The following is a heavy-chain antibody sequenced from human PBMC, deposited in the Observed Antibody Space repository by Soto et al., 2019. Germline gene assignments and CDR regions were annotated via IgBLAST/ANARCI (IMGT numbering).Heavy chain of an antibody. D-gene: IGHD3-10*01. V-gene: IGHV3-74*01. CDR3: ARGWFGPDV. J-gene: IGHJ6*03. Sequence: EVQLVESGGGLVQPGGSLRLSCAASEFTFSGRSVHWVRQAPGKGLVWVSGIDKVGTDSTYAESVKGRFTSSRDNAKNTVYLQMNSLSVEDTAVYYCARGWFGPDVWGKGTTVTVSS. CDR2: IDKVGTDS. CDR1: EFTFSGRS.